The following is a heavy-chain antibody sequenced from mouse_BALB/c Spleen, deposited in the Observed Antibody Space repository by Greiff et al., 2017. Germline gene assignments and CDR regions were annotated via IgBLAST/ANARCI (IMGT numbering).Heavy chain of an antibody. J-gene: IGHJ4*01. D-gene: IGHD1-1*01. V-gene: IGHV5-6-5*01. CDR2: ISSGGST. CDR3: ARGSVVATRMDY. Sequence: EVKVVESGGGLVKPGGSLKLSCAASGFTFSSYAMSWVRQTPEKRLEWVASISSGGSTYYPDSVKGRFTISRDNARNILYLQMSSLRSEDTAMYYCARGSVVATRMDYWGQGTSVTVSS. CDR1: GFTFSSYA.